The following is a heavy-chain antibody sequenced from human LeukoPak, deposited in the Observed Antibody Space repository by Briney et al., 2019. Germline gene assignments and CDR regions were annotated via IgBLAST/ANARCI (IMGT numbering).Heavy chain of an antibody. Sequence: SETLSLTCTVSAGSISSDSYYWGWIRQPPGKGLEWIGTIYYSRNTYYNPSLKSRLTISVDTSKNQFSLKLRSVTAADTALYYCASTSPKYYYESSGYSSLFDNWGQGTLVTVSS. CDR2: IYYSRNT. CDR3: ASTSPKYYYESSGYSSLFDN. CDR1: AGSISSDSYY. V-gene: IGHV4-39*07. D-gene: IGHD3-22*01. J-gene: IGHJ4*02.